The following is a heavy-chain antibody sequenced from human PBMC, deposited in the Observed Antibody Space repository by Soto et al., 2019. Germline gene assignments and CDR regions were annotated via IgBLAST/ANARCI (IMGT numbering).Heavy chain of an antibody. Sequence: QVQLVESGGGVVQPGRSLRLSCAASGFTFSSYGMHWVRQAPGKGLEWVAVIWYDGSNKYYADSVKGRFTISRDNSKNTLYLQMNSLRAEDTAVYYCASGTRYYHDSSGYYLAEANRVYGMDVWGQGTTVTVSS. CDR3: ASGTRYYHDSSGYYLAEANRVYGMDV. D-gene: IGHD3-22*01. CDR2: IWYDGSNK. J-gene: IGHJ6*02. CDR1: GFTFSSYG. V-gene: IGHV3-33*01.